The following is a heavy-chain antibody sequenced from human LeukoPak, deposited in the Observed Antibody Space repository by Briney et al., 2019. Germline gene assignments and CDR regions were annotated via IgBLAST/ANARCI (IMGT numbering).Heavy chain of an antibody. CDR1: GFTFSSYA. CDR2: ISGSGGST. V-gene: IGHV3-23*01. CDR3: AVTIAVGY. D-gene: IGHD6-19*01. Sequence: GGSLRLSCAASGFTFSSYAMSWVRQAPGKGLEWVSAISGSGGSTYYADSVKGRFTISRDNAKNSLYLQMNTLRVEDTAVYYCAVTIAVGYWGQGTLVTVPS. J-gene: IGHJ4*02.